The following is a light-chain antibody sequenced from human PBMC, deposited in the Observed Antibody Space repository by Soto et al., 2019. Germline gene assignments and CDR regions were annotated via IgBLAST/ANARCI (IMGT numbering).Light chain of an antibody. J-gene: IGKJ1*01. CDR2: KVS. CDR3: MQGSRWLWA. V-gene: IGKV2-30*01. CDR1: QSLLFSDGNIY. Sequence: EVVLTQSPLSLAVALGQPASISCRSSQSLLFSDGNIYLNWFQQRPGQSPRRLIYKVSNRDSGVPDRFSGSGSGTDFTLKISRVEAEDVGVYYCMQGSRWLWAFGQGTKVEIK.